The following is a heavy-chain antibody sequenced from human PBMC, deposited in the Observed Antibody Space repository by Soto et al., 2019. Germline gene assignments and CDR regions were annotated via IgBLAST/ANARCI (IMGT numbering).Heavy chain of an antibody. V-gene: IGHV1-69*13. Sequence: VASVKVSCKASGGTFSSYAISWVRQAPGQGLEWMGGIIPIFGTANYAQKFQGRVTITADESTSTAYMELSSLRSEDTAVYYCVAVAGTLKDFDYWGQGTLVTVSS. CDR3: VAVAGTLKDFDY. J-gene: IGHJ4*02. D-gene: IGHD6-19*01. CDR2: IIPIFGTA. CDR1: GGTFSSYA.